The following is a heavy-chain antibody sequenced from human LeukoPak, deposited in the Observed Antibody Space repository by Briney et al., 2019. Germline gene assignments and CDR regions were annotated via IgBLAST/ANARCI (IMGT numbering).Heavy chain of an antibody. CDR2: IYYSGST. J-gene: IGHJ4*02. D-gene: IGHD5-12*01. Sequence: SETLSLTCTVSGGSISSYYWSWIRQPPGKGLEWIGYIYYSGSTNYNPSLKSRVTISVDTSKNQLSLKLSSVTAADTAVYYCARHRGATTPNFDYWGQGTLVTVSS. V-gene: IGHV4-59*08. CDR3: ARHRGATTPNFDY. CDR1: GGSISSYY.